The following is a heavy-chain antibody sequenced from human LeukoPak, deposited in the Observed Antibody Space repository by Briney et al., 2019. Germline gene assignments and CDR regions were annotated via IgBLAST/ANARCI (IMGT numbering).Heavy chain of an antibody. J-gene: IGHJ4*02. CDR1: GDSVSSSSAG. D-gene: IGHD3-22*01. Sequence: SQTLSLTCVISGDSVSSSSAGWSWIRQSPSRGLEWLGRTYYRSKWYNDYAVSVKSRITINPDTSKNQFSLQLNSVTPEDTAVYYCARHIPFMSSSGFLYWGQGTLVTVSS. CDR2: TYYRSKWYN. CDR3: ARHIPFMSSSGFLY. V-gene: IGHV6-1*01.